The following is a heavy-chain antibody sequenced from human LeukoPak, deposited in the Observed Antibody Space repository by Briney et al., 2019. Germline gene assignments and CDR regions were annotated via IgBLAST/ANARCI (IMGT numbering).Heavy chain of an antibody. Sequence: ASVKVSCKASGYTFTSYDINWVRQATGQGLEWMGWMNPNSGNTGYAQKFQGRVTITRNTSISTAYMELSSLRSEDTAVYYCARATSPGMVRGHQRAYYFDYWGQGTLVTVSS. CDR2: MNPNSGNT. CDR1: GYTFTSYD. D-gene: IGHD3-10*01. CDR3: ARATSPGMVRGHQRAYYFDY. V-gene: IGHV1-8*03. J-gene: IGHJ4*02.